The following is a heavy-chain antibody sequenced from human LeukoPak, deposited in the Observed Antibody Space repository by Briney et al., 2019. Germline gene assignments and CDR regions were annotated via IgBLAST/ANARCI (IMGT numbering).Heavy chain of an antibody. V-gene: IGHV4-34*01. CDR2: INHSGST. CDR1: GGSSSGYY. CDR3: ARVGTVPWGDSTDY. J-gene: IGHJ4*02. D-gene: IGHD3-10*01. Sequence: SETLSLTCAVYGGSSSGYYWSWIRQPPGKGLEWIGEINHSGSTNYNPSLKSRVTISVDTSKNQFSLKLSSVTAADTAVYYCARVGTVPWGDSTDYWGQGTLVTVSS.